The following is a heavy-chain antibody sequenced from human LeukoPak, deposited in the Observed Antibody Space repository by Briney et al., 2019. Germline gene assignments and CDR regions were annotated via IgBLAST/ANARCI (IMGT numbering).Heavy chain of an antibody. CDR2: ISGNGGST. Sequence: GGSLRLSCAASGFTFSTYAMSWVRQAPGKGLEGVSAISGNGGSTYYADSVKGRFTISRDNSKNTLYLQMNSLRAEDTAVYYCAKGSYFGSGRYYFDYWGQGTLVTVSS. CDR1: GFTFSTYA. J-gene: IGHJ4*02. D-gene: IGHD3-10*01. CDR3: AKGSYFGSGRYYFDY. V-gene: IGHV3-23*01.